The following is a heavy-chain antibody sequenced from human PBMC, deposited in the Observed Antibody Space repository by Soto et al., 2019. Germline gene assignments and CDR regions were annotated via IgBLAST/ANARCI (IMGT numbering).Heavy chain of an antibody. CDR1: GFTFSSYG. Sequence: QVPLVESGGGVVQPGRSLRLSCAASGFTFSSYGMHWVRQAPGKGLEWVAVISYDGSNKYYADTVKGRFTISRDNSKNTLYLQMNSLRAEDTAVYYSAKYRGATVTTYYYYGMDVWGQGTTVTVSS. J-gene: IGHJ6*02. CDR2: ISYDGSNK. V-gene: IGHV3-30*18. CDR3: AKYRGATVTTYYYYGMDV. D-gene: IGHD4-17*01.